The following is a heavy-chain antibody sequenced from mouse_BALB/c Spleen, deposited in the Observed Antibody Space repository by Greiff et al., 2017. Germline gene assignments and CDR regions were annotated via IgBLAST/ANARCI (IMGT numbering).Heavy chain of an antibody. CDR1: GYTFTNYW. Sequence: VQLQQSGAELVRPGTSVKMSCKAAGYTFTNYWLGGVKQRPGHGREWIGDIYPGGGYTNYNEKFKGKATLTADTSPSTAHMQISSMTSEDSAIYYCERDYYGSGRGLLYLNYWGRGTTLTVSA. D-gene: IGHD1-1*01. CDR3: ERDYYGSGRGLLYLNY. CDR2: IYPGGGYT. V-gene: IGHV1-63*02. J-gene: IGHJ2*01.